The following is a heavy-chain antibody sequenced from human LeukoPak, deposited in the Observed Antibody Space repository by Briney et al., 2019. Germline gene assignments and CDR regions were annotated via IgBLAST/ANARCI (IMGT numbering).Heavy chain of an antibody. Sequence: GGSLRLSCAASGFTFSSYSMNWVRQAPGKGLEWVSSISSSSSYIYYADSVKGRFTISRDNAKNSLSLQMHSLRAEDTAVYYCARSQDHYDILTGYYEFFDYWGRGAQVTVSS. V-gene: IGHV3-21*01. J-gene: IGHJ4*02. D-gene: IGHD3-9*01. CDR2: ISSSSSYI. CDR3: ARSQDHYDILTGYYEFFDY. CDR1: GFTFSSYS.